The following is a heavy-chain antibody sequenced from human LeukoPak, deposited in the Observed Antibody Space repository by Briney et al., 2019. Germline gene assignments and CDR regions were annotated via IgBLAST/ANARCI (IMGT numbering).Heavy chain of an antibody. CDR2: ISSSSGYT. CDR3: ARGWLLWFGGVGESGPFDI. CDR1: GFTFSDYY. D-gene: IGHD3-10*01. V-gene: IGHV3-11*05. J-gene: IGHJ3*02. Sequence: GGSLRLSCAASGFTFSDYYMSWIRQAPGKGLEWVSNISSSSGYTNYADSVKGRFTISRDNAKNSLYLQMNSLRAEDTAVYYCARGWLLWFGGVGESGPFDIWGQGTMVTVSS.